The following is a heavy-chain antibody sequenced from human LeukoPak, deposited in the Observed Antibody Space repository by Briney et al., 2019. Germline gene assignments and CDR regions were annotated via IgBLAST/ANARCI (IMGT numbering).Heavy chain of an antibody. CDR3: ARAGTVVDYDPSDAFDV. J-gene: IGHJ3*01. CDR2: INSDGSTT. CDR1: GITFSTYW. Sequence: GGSLRLSCAASGITFSTYWMHWVRQARWKGLVWVSRINSDGSTTSYVDSVEGRFTISRDNAKNTLYLQMNSLRAEDTAVYYCARAGTVVDYDPSDAFDVWGQGTMVTVSS. V-gene: IGHV3-74*01. D-gene: IGHD3-22*01.